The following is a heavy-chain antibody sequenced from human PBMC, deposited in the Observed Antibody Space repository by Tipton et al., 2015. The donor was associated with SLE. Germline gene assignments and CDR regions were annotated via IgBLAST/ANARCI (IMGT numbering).Heavy chain of an antibody. CDR2: TYYRSKWYN. CDR3: ARASSTRMNAFDI. J-gene: IGHJ3*02. D-gene: IGHD2-8*01. Sequence: GLVKPSQTLSLTCGISGDSVSSLSAAWNWIRQSPSRGLEWLGRTYYRSKWYNEYAVSVRSRIIVNPDTSKNQFSLQLNSVTPEDTAVYYCARASSTRMNAFDIWGQGAEVTVSS. V-gene: IGHV6-1*01. CDR1: GDSVSSLSAA.